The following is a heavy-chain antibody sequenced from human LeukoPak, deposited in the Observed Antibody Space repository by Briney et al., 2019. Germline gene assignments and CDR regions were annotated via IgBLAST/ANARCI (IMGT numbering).Heavy chain of an antibody. D-gene: IGHD3-10*02. CDR3: AKCSASYYNDAFDI. CDR2: IRGGGGHT. Sequence: GGSLRLSCAASGVIFNNYAMNWVRQAPGKGLEWLSYIRGGGGHTLYSDSVKGRFTISRDNSKNMLYLQMHSLRAEDTAIYYCAKCSASYYNDAFDIWGRGTMVTVSS. V-gene: IGHV3-23*01. CDR1: GVIFNNYA. J-gene: IGHJ3*02.